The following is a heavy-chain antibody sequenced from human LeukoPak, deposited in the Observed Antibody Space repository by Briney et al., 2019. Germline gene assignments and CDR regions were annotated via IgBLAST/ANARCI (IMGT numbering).Heavy chain of an antibody. CDR1: GDSISRSH. V-gene: IGHV4-59*08. D-gene: IGHD5-24*01. CDR3: AIQRDGYKPIGHNAFDI. J-gene: IGHJ3*02. CDR2: IYYSGST. Sequence: SETLSLTCTVSGDSISRSHWSWIRQTPGRGLEWIGYIYYSGSTKYNPYLESRVTMSVDTSKTQFSLSLRSVTAADSALYYCAIQRDGYKPIGHNAFDIWGQGTTVIVSS.